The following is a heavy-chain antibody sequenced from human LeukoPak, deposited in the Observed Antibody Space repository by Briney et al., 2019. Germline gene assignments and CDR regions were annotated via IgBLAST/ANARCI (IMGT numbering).Heavy chain of an antibody. V-gene: IGHV1-69*05. CDR2: IIPIFGTA. J-gene: IGHJ4*02. Sequence: GASVKVSCKASGGTFSSYVISWVRQAPGQGLERMGGIIPIFGTANYAQKFQGRVTITTDESTSTAYMELSSLRSEDTAVYYCARVSGIVGAYAFDYWGQGTLVTVSS. D-gene: IGHD1-26*01. CDR1: GGTFSSYV. CDR3: ARVSGIVGAYAFDY.